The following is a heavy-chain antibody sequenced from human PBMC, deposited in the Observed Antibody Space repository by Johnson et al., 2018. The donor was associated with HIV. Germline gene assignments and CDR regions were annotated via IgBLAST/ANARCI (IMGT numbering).Heavy chain of an antibody. CDR2: IWHDGSNK. J-gene: IGHJ3*02. D-gene: IGHD4-17*01. CDR1: GFTFSSYA. V-gene: IGHV3-30*04. CDR3: AKDLRTVKAFDI. Sequence: QVQLVESGGGVVQPGRSLRLSCAASGFTFSSYAMHWVRQAPGKGLEWVAVIWHDGSNKYYAGSVKGRFTISRDNSKNTLYLQMNSLRAEDTAVYYCAKDLRTVKAFDIWGQGAMVTVSS.